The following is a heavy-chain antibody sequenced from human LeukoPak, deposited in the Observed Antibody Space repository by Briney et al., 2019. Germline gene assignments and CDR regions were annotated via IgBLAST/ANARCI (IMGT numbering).Heavy chain of an antibody. CDR3: ARDRESSGFFSYYYGMDV. CDR1: GYTFNTDY. CDR2: IRSRGGST. D-gene: IGHD6-19*01. J-gene: IGHJ6*02. Sequence: GASVKVSCKASGYTFNTDYFHWVRQAPGQGLEWMGIIRSRGGSTTYAQKFQGRVTMTTDTSTSTVYMDLSSLTYEDTVVYYCARDRESSGFFSYYYGMDVWGQGTTVTVSS. V-gene: IGHV1-46*02.